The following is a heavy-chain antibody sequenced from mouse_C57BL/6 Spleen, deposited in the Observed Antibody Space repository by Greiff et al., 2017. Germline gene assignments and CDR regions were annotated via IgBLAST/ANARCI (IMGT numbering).Heavy chain of an antibody. D-gene: IGHD1-1*01. Sequence: EVHLVESGGGLVQPGGSLKLSCAASGFTFSDYYMYWVRQTPEKRLEWVAYISNGGGSTYYPDTVKGRFTISRDNAKNTLYLQMSRLKSEDTAMYYCARPGSSYWYFDVWGTGTTVTVSS. CDR2: ISNGGGST. CDR3: ARPGSSYWYFDV. CDR1: GFTFSDYY. V-gene: IGHV5-12*01. J-gene: IGHJ1*03.